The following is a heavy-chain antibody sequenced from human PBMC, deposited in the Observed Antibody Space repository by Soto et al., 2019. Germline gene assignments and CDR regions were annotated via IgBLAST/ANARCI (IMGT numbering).Heavy chain of an antibody. CDR2: IYHSGST. CDR1: GGSIGSGGYS. J-gene: IGHJ5*02. Sequence: SETLSLTCAVSGGSIGSGGYSWSWIRQPPGKGLEWIGYIYHSGSTYYNPSLKSRVTISVDRSKNQFSLKLSSVTAADTAVYYCARVSDYVWGSYRSTGWFDPWGQGTLVTVSS. CDR3: ARVSDYVWGSYRSTGWFDP. D-gene: IGHD3-16*02. V-gene: IGHV4-30-2*01.